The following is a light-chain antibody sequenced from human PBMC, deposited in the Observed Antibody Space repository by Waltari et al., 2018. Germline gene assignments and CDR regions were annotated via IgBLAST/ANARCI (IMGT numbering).Light chain of an antibody. J-gene: IGKJ1*01. CDR2: WAS. CDR3: QQYYSPLRA. V-gene: IGKV4-1*01. Sequence: DIVVTQSPDSLAVSLGERATINCKSSQSVLYSSNNKNYLAWYQQRPGQPPKLLIYWASTRESGVPDQFSGSWSGTDFTLTISSLQAEDVAVYYCQQYYSPLRAFGQGTKVEIK. CDR1: QSVLYSSNNKNY.